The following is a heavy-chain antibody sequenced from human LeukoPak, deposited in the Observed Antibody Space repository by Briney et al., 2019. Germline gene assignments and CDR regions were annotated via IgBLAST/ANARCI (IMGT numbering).Heavy chain of an antibody. V-gene: IGHV4-59*01. Sequence: PSETLSLTCTVSGGSITSYYWSWIRQPPGKGLEWIGHVFHSGSTNYNPSLKSRVTISVDTSKNQFSLKLGSVTAAGTAVYYCTRPYSSGWYGTFSIWGQGTMVTVSS. CDR3: TRPYSSGWYGTFSI. J-gene: IGHJ3*02. CDR1: GGSITSYY. CDR2: VFHSGST. D-gene: IGHD6-19*01.